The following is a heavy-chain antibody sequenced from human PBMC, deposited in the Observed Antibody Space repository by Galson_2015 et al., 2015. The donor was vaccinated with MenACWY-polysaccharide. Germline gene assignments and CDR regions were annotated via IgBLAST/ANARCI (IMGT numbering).Heavy chain of an antibody. D-gene: IGHD3-16*01. CDR1: GFSLLTTGVG. CDR2: IYWDGDN. J-gene: IGHJ3*01. V-gene: IGHV2-5*02. CDR3: AHVMITFGGVIGDDAFDV. Sequence: PALVKPTQPLTLTCTFSGFSLLTTGVGVNWIRQPPGKALEWLAVIYWDGDNRYSPSLRSRLTVTKDTSKNQVVLTMTNMDLVDTATYYCAHVMITFGGVIGDDAFDVWGPGTMVTVSS.